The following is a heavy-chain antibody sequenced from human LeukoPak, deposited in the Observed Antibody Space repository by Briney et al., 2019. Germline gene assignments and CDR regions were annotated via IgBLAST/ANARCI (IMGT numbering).Heavy chain of an antibody. Sequence: GESLKISCKGSGYSFTSYWIGWVRQMPGKGLEWMGIIYPGDSDTRYSPSFQGQVTISADKSISTAYLQWSSLKASDTAMYYCARSPNFYNSSWYWFDPWGQGTLVTVSS. CDR2: IYPGDSDT. CDR3: ARSPNFYNSSWYWFDP. V-gene: IGHV5-51*01. J-gene: IGHJ5*02. D-gene: IGHD6-13*01. CDR1: GYSFTSYW.